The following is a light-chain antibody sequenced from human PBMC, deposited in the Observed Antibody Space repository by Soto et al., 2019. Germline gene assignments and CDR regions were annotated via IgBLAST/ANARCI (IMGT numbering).Light chain of an antibody. CDR2: AAS. J-gene: IGKJ2*01. CDR1: QSISSY. CDR3: QQSYSTPPTYT. Sequence: DIQMTQSPSSLSASVGDRVTITCRASQSISSYLNWYQQKPGKAPKLLIYAASSLQSGVPSRFSGSGSGTDFTLTISSLQPEDFATYDCQQSYSTPPTYTFGQGTKLEIK. V-gene: IGKV1-39*01.